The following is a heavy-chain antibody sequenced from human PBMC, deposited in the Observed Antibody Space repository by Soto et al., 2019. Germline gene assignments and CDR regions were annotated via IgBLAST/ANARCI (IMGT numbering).Heavy chain of an antibody. CDR2: IYYSGST. J-gene: IGHJ3*02. CDR3: AKGGSGSYSNAFDI. V-gene: IGHV4-39*01. D-gene: IGHD3-10*01. Sequence: QLQLQESGPGLVKPSETLSLTCTVSGGSISSSSYYWGWIRQPPGKGLEWIGSIYYSGSTYYNPSLTSRVTIPVDTSKNQFSLKLSSVTAADTAVYYCAKGGSGSYSNAFDIWGQGTMVTVSS. CDR1: GGSISSSSYY.